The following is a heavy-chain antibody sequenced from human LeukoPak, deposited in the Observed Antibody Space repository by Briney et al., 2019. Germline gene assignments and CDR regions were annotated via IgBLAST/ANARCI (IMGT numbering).Heavy chain of an antibody. CDR2: INHNGNVN. J-gene: IGHJ4*02. V-gene: IGHV3-7*03. CDR3: AKELDTMFFDY. D-gene: IGHD3-10*02. CDR1: GFTFSSYW. Sequence: PGGSLRLSCAASGFTFSSYWVNWARQAPGKGLEWVASINHNGNVNYYVDSVRGRFTISRDSGRKSVYLQMNSLTTDDTAFYFCAKELDTMFFDYWGQGALVTVSS.